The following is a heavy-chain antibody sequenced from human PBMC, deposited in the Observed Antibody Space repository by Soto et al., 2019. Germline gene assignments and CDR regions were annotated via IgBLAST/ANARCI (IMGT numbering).Heavy chain of an antibody. CDR1: RDTFSNYA. J-gene: IGHJ5*02. V-gene: IGHV1-69*13. CDR3: ARAVVPKYNCFDP. D-gene: IGHD2-21*01. Sequence: SVKVSCKASRDTFSNYAITWVRQAPGQGLEWMGGIIPTFGSPKYAQNFRGRLTITADDSTYTAYMELTSLTSDDTAVYYCARAVVPKYNCFDPWRQRTLVTVSS. CDR2: IIPTFGSP.